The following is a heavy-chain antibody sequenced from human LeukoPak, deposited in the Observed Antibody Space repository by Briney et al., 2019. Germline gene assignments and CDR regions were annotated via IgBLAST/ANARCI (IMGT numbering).Heavy chain of an antibody. J-gene: IGHJ4*02. CDR3: ARVFVRLYYYDSSGYPPFFDY. CDR1: GYTFTGYY. CDR2: INPNSGGT. Sequence: ASVKVSCKASGYTFTGYYMHWVRQAPGHGLEWMGWINPNSGGTNYAQKFQGRVTMTRDTSISTAYMELSRLRSDDTAVYYCARVFVRLYYYDSSGYPPFFDYWGQGTLVTVSS. D-gene: IGHD3-22*01. V-gene: IGHV1-2*02.